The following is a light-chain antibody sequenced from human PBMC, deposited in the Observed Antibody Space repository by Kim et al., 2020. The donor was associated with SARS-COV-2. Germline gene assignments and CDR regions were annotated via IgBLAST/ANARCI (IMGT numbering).Light chain of an antibody. CDR1: VLAKKY. V-gene: IGLV3-27*01. Sequence: SYELTQTSSVSVSPGQTARITCSGDVLAKKYARWFQQKPGQAPVLVIYKDIERPSGVPERFSGSSSGTTVTLTISGAQVEDEADYYCYSAPDNDLRIFGGGTQLTVL. J-gene: IGLJ2*01. CDR2: KDI. CDR3: YSAPDNDLRI.